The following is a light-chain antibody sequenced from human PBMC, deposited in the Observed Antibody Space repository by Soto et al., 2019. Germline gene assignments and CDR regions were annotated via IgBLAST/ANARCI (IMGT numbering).Light chain of an antibody. CDR1: QSVSSN. Sequence: EIVMTQSPATLSVSPGERATLSCRASQSVSSNLAWYQQKPGQAPRLLIYGASTRATGIPARFSGSGSGTEFTLTISSLQSEDVSVFYCQQYKNWPGSFGLGTKVDIK. CDR3: QQYKNWPGS. J-gene: IGKJ3*01. V-gene: IGKV3-15*01. CDR2: GAS.